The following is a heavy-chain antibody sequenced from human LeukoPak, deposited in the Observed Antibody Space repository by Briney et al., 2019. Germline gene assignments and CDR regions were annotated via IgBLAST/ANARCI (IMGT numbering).Heavy chain of an antibody. CDR3: ARLLTESHYGMDV. D-gene: IGHD2/OR15-2a*01. V-gene: IGHV1-2*02. J-gene: IGHJ6*02. CDR1: GFTFSSYP. CDR2: INPNSGGT. Sequence: GGSLRLSCAASGFTFSSYPMHWVRQAPGQGLEWMGWINPNSGGTNYAQKFQGRVTMTRDTSISTAYMELSRLRSDDTAVYYCARLLTESHYGMDVWGQGTTVTVSS.